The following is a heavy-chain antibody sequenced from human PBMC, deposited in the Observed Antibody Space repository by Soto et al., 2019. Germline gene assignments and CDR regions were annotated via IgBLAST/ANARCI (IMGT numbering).Heavy chain of an antibody. CDR2: VIPIFGTA. Sequence: QVQLVQSGAEVKKPGSSVKVSCKASGGTFSSYAISWVRQAPGQGLEWMGGVIPIFGTANYAQKFQGRVTITADKSTSTAYMELSSLRSEDTAVYYCARVDAMAIFGVALYFDYWGQGTLVTVSS. CDR3: ARVDAMAIFGVALYFDY. CDR1: GGTFSSYA. J-gene: IGHJ4*02. D-gene: IGHD3-3*01. V-gene: IGHV1-69*06.